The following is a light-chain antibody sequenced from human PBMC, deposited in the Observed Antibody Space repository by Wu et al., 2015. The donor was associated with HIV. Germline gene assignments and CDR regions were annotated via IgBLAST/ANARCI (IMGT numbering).Light chain of an antibody. CDR3: QQLNSYPRT. V-gene: IGKV1-5*03. CDR1: QSITNW. J-gene: IGKJ2*01. Sequence: DIQMTQSPSTLSASVGDRITITCRASQSITNWLAWYQQKPGKAPKLLIYKASSLQSGIPLRFTGSGSGTEFTLTISSLQPEDFATYYCQQLNSYPRTFGQGTKLEIK. CDR2: KAS.